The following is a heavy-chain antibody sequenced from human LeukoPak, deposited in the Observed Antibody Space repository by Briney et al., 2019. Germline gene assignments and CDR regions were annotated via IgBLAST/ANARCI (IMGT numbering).Heavy chain of an antibody. Sequence: GGSLRLSCAASRFTFTNYAMNWVRQAPGKGLEWVSGMSGGGDATYYADSVKGRFTISRDNSKNTLYLQMNSLRGGDTAVYYCAKDRGHYYHYYGMDVWGQGTTVTVSS. CDR3: AKDRGHYYHYYGMDV. V-gene: IGHV3-23*01. J-gene: IGHJ6*02. CDR1: RFTFTNYA. CDR2: MSGGGDAT. D-gene: IGHD3-16*01.